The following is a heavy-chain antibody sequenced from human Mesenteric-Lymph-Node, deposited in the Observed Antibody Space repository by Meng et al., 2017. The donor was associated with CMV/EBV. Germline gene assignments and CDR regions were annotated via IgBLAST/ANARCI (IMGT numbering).Heavy chain of an antibody. CDR1: GNSIGNTTSY. CDR3: ARRGNYDSDYSEY. J-gene: IGHJ4*02. Sequence: HLQGAGPGPATPPEPLSLSCIVSGNSIGNTTSYWTWTRPPPGQGLEWIGSVHHSGTTYYNPSLKGRLTISVDTSANLFSLRLTTVTAADTATYYCARRGNYDSDYSEYWGQGTLVTVSS. CDR2: VHHSGTT. D-gene: IGHD3-22*01. V-gene: IGHV4-39*01.